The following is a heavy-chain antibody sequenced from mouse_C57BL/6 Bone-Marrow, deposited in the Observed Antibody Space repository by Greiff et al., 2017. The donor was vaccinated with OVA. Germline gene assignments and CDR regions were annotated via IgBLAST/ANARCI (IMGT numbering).Heavy chain of an antibody. CDR3: ARSHYYGSSSYYFDY. CDR2: IDPSDSYT. J-gene: IGHJ2*01. CDR1: GYTFTSYW. V-gene: IGHV1-69*01. Sequence: QVQLQQSGAELVMPGASVKLSCKASGYTFTSYWMHWVKQRPGQGLEWIGEIDPSDSYTNYNQKFKGKSTLTVDKSSSTAYMQLSSLTSEDSAVYDCARSHYYGSSSYYFDYWGQGTTLTVSS. D-gene: IGHD1-1*01.